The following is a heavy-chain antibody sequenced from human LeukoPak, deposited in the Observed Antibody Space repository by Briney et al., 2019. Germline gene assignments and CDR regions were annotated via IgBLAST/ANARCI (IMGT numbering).Heavy chain of an antibody. J-gene: IGHJ1*01. CDR2: ISAYNGNK. CDR3: ARDCGYSSSRMRTCEYFQH. Sequence: ASVKVSCKASGYTFTSYGISWLRPAPGRGLEWMGWISAYNGNKNYAQKLQGRVTMTTDTSTSTAYMELRSLRSDDTAVYYCARDCGYSSSRMRTCEYFQHWGQGTLVTVSS. V-gene: IGHV1-18*01. CDR1: GYTFTSYG. D-gene: IGHD6-13*01.